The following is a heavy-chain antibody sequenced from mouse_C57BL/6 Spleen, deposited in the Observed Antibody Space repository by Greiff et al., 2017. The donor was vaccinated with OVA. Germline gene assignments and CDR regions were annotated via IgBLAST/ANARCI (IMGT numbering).Heavy chain of an antibody. CDR2: IDPSDSYT. V-gene: IGHV1-69*01. J-gene: IGHJ4*01. D-gene: IGHD1-1*01. CDR1: GYTFTSYW. Sequence: QVQLQQPGAELVMPGASVKLSCKASGYTFTSYWMHWVKQRPGQGLEWIGEIDPSDSYTNYNQKFKGKSTLTVDKSSSTAYMQLSSLTSEDSAVYYCARARSDYGSSPHAMDYWGQGTSVTVSS. CDR3: ARARSDYGSSPHAMDY.